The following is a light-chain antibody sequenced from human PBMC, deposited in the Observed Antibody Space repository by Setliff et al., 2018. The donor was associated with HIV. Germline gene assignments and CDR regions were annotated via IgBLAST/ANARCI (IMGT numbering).Light chain of an antibody. CDR3: SSYAITNTLP. CDR1: NSGVGGYNY. J-gene: IGLJ1*01. V-gene: IGLV2-14*01. Sequence: LAQPASVSGFPGQSITISCTGTNSGVGGYNYVSWYQQHPGKAPKLIIYEVSNRPSGVSNRFSGSKSGNTASLTISGLQAEDEADYYCSSYAITNTLPFGTGTKV. CDR2: EVS.